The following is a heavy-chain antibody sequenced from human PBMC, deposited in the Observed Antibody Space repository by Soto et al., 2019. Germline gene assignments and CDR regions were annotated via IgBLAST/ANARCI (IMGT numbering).Heavy chain of an antibody. CDR2: ILHDGNNK. CDR3: SRDDSDWFFN. CDR1: GFTFSNYI. V-gene: IGHV3-30-3*01. D-gene: IGHD3-9*01. Sequence: GGSLRLSCAASGFTFSNYIMHWVRQAPGKGLEWVAIILHDGNNKYYADSVKGRFTISRDDSKNTAYLQMNSLESEDTAVYYCSRDDSDWFFNWGRGTLVTVSS. J-gene: IGHJ4*02.